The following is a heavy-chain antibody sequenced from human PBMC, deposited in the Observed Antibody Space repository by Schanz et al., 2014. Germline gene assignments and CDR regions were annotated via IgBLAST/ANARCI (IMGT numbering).Heavy chain of an antibody. CDR3: AMGGYQLHH. Sequence: EVQLVESGGVVVQPGGSLRLSCAGSGFTFDDYTMHWVRQPPGKGLEWVSSIVGGGGRTYYADSVKGRFTISRDNAENTLYLQMNSLRAEDTTVYYCAMGGYQLHHWGQGTLVTVSS. CDR1: GFTFDDYT. CDR2: IVGGGGRT. J-gene: IGHJ5*02. D-gene: IGHD1-7*01. V-gene: IGHV3-43*01.